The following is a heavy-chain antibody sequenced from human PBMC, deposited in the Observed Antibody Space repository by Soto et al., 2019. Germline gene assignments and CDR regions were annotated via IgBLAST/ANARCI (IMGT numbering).Heavy chain of an antibody. CDR1: GGSISSGGYY. CDR3: ARDRPRDYYDSSGYPIDYGMDV. J-gene: IGHJ6*02. D-gene: IGHD3-22*01. Sequence: PSETLSLTCIVSGGSISSGGYYWNWIRQHPGKGLEWIGYIYYSGSTYYNPSLKSRLTISVDTSKNQFSLKLSSVTAADTAVYYCARDRPRDYYDSSGYPIDYGMDVWGQGTTVT. CDR2: IYYSGST. V-gene: IGHV4-31*03.